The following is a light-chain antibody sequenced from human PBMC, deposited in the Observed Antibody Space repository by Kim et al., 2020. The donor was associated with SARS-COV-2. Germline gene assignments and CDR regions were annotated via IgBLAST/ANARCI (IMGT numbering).Light chain of an antibody. CDR3: NSRDTSGNHVV. V-gene: IGLV3-19*01. CDR1: SLRTYY. Sequence: SSELTQDPAVSVALVQTVRITCPGDSLRTYYASWYQQKPGQAPLLVIYGKNNRPSGIPDRFSGSSSGNTGSLTITGAQAEDEADYYCNSRDTSGNHVVFGGGTKLTVL. CDR2: GKN. J-gene: IGLJ3*02.